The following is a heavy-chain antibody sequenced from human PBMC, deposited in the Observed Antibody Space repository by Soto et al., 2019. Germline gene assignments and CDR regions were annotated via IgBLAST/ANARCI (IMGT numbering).Heavy chain of an antibody. CDR1: GFTFSSYA. J-gene: IGHJ4*02. V-gene: IGHV3-30-3*01. CDR3: ASIQSDIVVVVAATTGAPGTFDY. Sequence: GGSLRLSCAASGFTFSSYAMHWVRHAPGKGLEWMALISYDASNKYYADSVKGRFTISRDNSKNTLYLQMNSLRAEDTAVYYCASIQSDIVVVVAATTGAPGTFDYWGQGTLVTAPQ. CDR2: ISYDASNK. D-gene: IGHD2-15*01.